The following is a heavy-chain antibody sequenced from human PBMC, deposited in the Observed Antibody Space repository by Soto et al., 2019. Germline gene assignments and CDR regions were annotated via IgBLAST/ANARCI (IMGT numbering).Heavy chain of an antibody. CDR3: ARSPEWELLPNWFDP. Sequence: SETLSLTCTVSGGSISSYYWSWIRQPPGKGLEWIGYIYYSGSTNYNPSLKSRVTISVDTSKNQFSLKLSSVTAADTAVYYCARSPEWELLPNWFDPWGQGTLVTVSS. J-gene: IGHJ5*02. V-gene: IGHV4-59*08. CDR1: GGSISSYY. CDR2: IYYSGST. D-gene: IGHD1-26*01.